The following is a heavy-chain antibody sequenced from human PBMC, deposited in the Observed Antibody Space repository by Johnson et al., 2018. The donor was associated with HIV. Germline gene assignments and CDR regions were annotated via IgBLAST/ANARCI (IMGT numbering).Heavy chain of an antibody. V-gene: IGHV3-30-3*01. D-gene: IGHD2-15*01. CDR3: ARGGKDIEAADGLDNDGLDM. CDR2: ISYDGSNK. J-gene: IGHJ3*02. Sequence: QVLLVESGGGVVQPGRSLRLSCAASGFTFSSYAMHWVRQAPGKGLDWVAVISYDGSNKYYADSVKGRFTISRDNSKHTLYLPIASIRCDEQCVYYCARGGKDIEAADGLDNDGLDMWGRGTLVTV. CDR1: GFTFSSYA.